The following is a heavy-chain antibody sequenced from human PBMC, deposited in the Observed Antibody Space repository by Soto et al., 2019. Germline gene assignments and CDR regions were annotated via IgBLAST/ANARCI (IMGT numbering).Heavy chain of an antibody. J-gene: IGHJ4*02. Sequence: GGSLRLSCAASGFTFSSYSMNWVRQAPGKGLEWVSSISSSSSYIYYADSVKGRFTISRDNAKNSLYLQMNSLRAEDTAVYYCAREHYDILTGYYLESIDYWGQGTLVTVSS. D-gene: IGHD3-9*01. CDR1: GFTFSSYS. CDR2: ISSSSSYI. CDR3: AREHYDILTGYYLESIDY. V-gene: IGHV3-21*01.